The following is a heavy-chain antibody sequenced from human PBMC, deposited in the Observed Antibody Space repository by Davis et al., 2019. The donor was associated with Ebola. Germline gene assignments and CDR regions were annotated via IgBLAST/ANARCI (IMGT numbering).Heavy chain of an antibody. CDR3: ARDRYSTRDYYYYYGMDV. CDR1: GFTFSSYS. CDR2: ISSSSSYI. D-gene: IGHD5-12*01. J-gene: IGHJ6*02. Sequence: GESLKISCAASGFTFSSYSMNWVRQAPGKGLEWVSSISSSSSYIYYADSVKGRFTISRDNAKNSLYLQMNSLRAEDTAVYYCARDRYSTRDYYYYYGMDVWGQGTTVTVSS. V-gene: IGHV3-21*01.